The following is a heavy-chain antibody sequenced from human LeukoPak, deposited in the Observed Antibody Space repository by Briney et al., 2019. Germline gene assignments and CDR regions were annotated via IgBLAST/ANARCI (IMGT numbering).Heavy chain of an antibody. V-gene: IGHV1-69*04. CDR2: IIPILGIA. Sequence: SVKVSCKASGGTFSSYAISWVRQAPGQGLEWMGRIIPILGIANYAQKFQGRVTMTRDTSTSTVYMELSSLRSEDTAVYYCARGQKTYYDFWSGYWTNLFDYWGQGTLVTVSS. J-gene: IGHJ4*02. D-gene: IGHD3-3*01. CDR3: ARGQKTYYDFWSGYWTNLFDY. CDR1: GGTFSSYA.